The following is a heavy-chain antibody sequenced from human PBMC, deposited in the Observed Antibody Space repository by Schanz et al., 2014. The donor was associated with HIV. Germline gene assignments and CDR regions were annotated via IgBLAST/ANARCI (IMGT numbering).Heavy chain of an antibody. CDR3: ARNEVAARAGIDY. V-gene: IGHV1-18*01. J-gene: IGHJ4*02. CDR2: ISVYQNKT. Sequence: QVHLVQSGAEVKKSGASVKVSCKASGYSFSSYGLSWGRQAPGQGLEGMGGISVYQNKTNYAQKLQGRVTMTTDTSTSTAYMELRSLRSEDTGVYYCARNEVAARAGIDYWGQGTLVTVSS. CDR1: GYSFSSYG. D-gene: IGHD6-6*01.